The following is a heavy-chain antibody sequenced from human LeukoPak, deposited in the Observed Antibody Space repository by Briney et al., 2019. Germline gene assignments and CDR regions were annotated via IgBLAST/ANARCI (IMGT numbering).Heavy chain of an antibody. CDR1: GFTFSSYG. CDR3: AKAARMVAKGYYYMDV. D-gene: IGHD5-12*01. J-gene: IGHJ6*03. CDR2: IRYDGSNK. Sequence: QPGRSLRLSCAASGFTFSSYGMHWVRQAPGKGLEWVAFIRYDGSNKYYADSVKGRFTISRDNSKNTLYLQMNSLRAEDTAVYYCAKAARMVAKGYYYMDVWGKGTTVTVSS. V-gene: IGHV3-30*02.